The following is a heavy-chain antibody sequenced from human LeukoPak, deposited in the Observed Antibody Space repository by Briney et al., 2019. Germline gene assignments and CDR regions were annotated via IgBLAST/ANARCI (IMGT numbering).Heavy chain of an antibody. V-gene: IGHV4-34*01. CDR3: LLRYFDWFDA. D-gene: IGHD3-9*01. CDR1: GGSFSGYY. J-gene: IGHJ5*02. CDR2: INHSGST. Sequence: SETLSLTCAVYGGSFSGYYWSWIRQPPGKGLKWIGEINHSGSTNYNPSLKSRVTISVDTSKNQFSLKLISLTAADTVVYYALLRYFDWFDAWGQGTLVTVSS.